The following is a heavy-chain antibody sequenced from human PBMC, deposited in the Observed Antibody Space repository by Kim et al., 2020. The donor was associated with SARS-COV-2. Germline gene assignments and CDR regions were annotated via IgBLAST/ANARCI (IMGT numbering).Heavy chain of an antibody. D-gene: IGHD1-26*01. Sequence: GGSLRLSCTASGFTFGDYAMSWFRQAPGKGLEWVGFIRSKAYGGTTEYAASVKGRFTISRDDSKSIAYLQMNSLKTEDTAVYYCTSLGGGTWFDPWGQGTLVTVSA. CDR3: TSLGGGTWFDP. J-gene: IGHJ5*02. V-gene: IGHV3-49*03. CDR1: GFTFGDYA. CDR2: IRSKAYGGTT.